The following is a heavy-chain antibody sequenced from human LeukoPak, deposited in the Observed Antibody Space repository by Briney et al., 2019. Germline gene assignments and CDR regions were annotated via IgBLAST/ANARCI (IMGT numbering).Heavy chain of an antibody. CDR1: AFTFSSHA. D-gene: IGHD6-19*01. V-gene: IGHV3-23*01. CDR2: ITGSGGST. Sequence: GGSLRLSCTSSAFTFSSHAMAWVRQAPGKGLEWVSAITGSGGSTYYADSVRGRFTISRDNSKNTLYLQMNSLRAEDTAVYYCARGLSSGWPFEYWGQGTLVTVSS. CDR3: ARGLSSGWPFEY. J-gene: IGHJ4*02.